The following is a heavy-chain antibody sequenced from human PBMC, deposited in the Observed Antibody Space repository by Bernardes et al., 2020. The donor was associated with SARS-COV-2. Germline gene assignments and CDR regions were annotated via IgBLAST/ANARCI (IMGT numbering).Heavy chain of an antibody. V-gene: IGHV4-59*01. Sequence: SEPLSVSCTFSGGSISSYYWSWIWQPPGKGLEWIGYIYYSGSTNYNPSLKSRVTISVDTSKNQFSLKLSSVTAADTAVYYCARARTYYYDSSGRTYYFDYWGQGTLVTVSS. D-gene: IGHD3-22*01. CDR2: IYYSGST. CDR3: ARARTYYYDSSGRTYYFDY. CDR1: GGSISSYY. J-gene: IGHJ4*02.